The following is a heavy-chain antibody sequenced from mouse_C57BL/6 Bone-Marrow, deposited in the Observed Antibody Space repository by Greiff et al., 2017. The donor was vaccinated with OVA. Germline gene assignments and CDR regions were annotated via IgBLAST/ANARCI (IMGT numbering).Heavy chain of an antibody. V-gene: IGHV1-55*01. D-gene: IGHD1-1*01. CDR3: ARRYYYGSHYYFDY. CDR2: IYPGSGST. CDR1: GYTFTSYW. Sequence: QVQLQQPGAELVKPGASVKMSCKASGYTFTSYWITWVKQRPGLGLEWIGDIYPGSGSTNYNEKFKSKATLTVDTSSSTAYMQLSSLTSEDSAVYYCARRYYYGSHYYFDYWGQGTTLTVSS. J-gene: IGHJ2*01.